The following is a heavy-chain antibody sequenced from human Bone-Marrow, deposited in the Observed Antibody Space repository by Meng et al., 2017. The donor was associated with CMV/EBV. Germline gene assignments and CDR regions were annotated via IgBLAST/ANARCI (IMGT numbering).Heavy chain of an antibody. CDR3: ARVGDFWSGYYEYFDY. CDR1: GAISSGGYY. V-gene: IGHV4-31*02. D-gene: IGHD3-3*01. J-gene: IGHJ4*02. CDR2: IYYSGST. Sequence: GAISSGGYYWSWIRQHPGKGLEWIGYIYYSGSTYYNPSLKSRVTISVDTSKNQFSLKLSSVTAADTAVYYCARVGDFWSGYYEYFDYWGQGTLVTVSS.